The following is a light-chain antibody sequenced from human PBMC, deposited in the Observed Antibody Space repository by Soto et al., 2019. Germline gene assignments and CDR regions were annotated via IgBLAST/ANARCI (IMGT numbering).Light chain of an antibody. CDR1: QSLLYTSNDRNS. J-gene: IGKJ2*01. V-gene: IGKV4-1*01. CDR2: WAS. CDR3: QQYFAPPPT. Sequence: DIVMTQSPDSLAVSLGERATINCKSSQSLLYTSNDRNSLSWFQQKPGQPPKLLIYWASTRESVVPDRFSGSGSGTDFTLTISSLQAEDVAVYYCQQYFAPPPTFGQGTKLEIK.